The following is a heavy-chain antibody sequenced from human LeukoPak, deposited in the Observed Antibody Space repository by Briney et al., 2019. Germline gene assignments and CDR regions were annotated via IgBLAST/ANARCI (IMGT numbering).Heavy chain of an antibody. V-gene: IGHV4-39*01. CDR1: GGSISSSSYY. Sequence: SETLSLTCTVSGGSISSSSYYWGWIRQPPGKGLEWIGNIYYSGSTYYSPSLKSRVTISVDTSKNQFSLKLSSVTAADTAVYYCARPVPSRLGWFDPWGKGTLVTVSS. J-gene: IGHJ5*02. CDR2: IYYSGST. CDR3: ARPVPSRLGWFDP. D-gene: IGHD1-1*01.